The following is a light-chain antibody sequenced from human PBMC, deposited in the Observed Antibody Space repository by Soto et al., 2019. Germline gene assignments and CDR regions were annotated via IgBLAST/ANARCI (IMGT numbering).Light chain of an antibody. CDR3: SSYTSSIS. CDR1: SSDVGGYNY. Sequence: QSALTQPASVSGSPGQSITISCTGTSSDVGGYNYVSWYQQHPGKAPKLMIYDVNTRPSGVSNRFSGSKSGNTASLTISGLHAEDEDDYYCSSYTSSISFGGGTKLTVL. CDR2: DVN. V-gene: IGLV2-14*01. J-gene: IGLJ2*01.